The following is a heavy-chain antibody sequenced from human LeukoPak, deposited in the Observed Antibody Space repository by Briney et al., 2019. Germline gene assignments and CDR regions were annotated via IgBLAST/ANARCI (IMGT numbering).Heavy chain of an antibody. CDR3: AKGRGSSSDGVDY. V-gene: IGHV3-23*01. CDR1: GFTFSSYA. CDR2: ISGSGGST. D-gene: IGHD6-6*01. Sequence: GGSLRLSCAASGFTFSSYAMSWVRQAPGKGLEWVSAISGSGGSTYYADSVKGRFTISRDNSKNTLYLQMNSLRAEDMALYYCAKGRGSSSDGVDYWGQGTLVTVSS. J-gene: IGHJ4*02.